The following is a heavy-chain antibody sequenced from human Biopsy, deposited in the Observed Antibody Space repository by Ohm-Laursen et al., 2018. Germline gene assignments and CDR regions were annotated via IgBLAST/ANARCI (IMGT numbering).Heavy chain of an antibody. CDR3: TRKPNSLYYFGH. D-gene: IGHD1-14*01. CDR2: MHHSGPT. Sequence: SQTLSLTCTVSGDSISSDYYWTWIRQVPGEGLEWIAYMHHSGPTYTYYNPSLKSRVAISVEVSKNQFSLKVSSVTAADTAVYFCTRKPNSLYYFGHWGQGTLVTVSS. CDR1: GDSISSDYY. J-gene: IGHJ4*02. V-gene: IGHV4-31*03.